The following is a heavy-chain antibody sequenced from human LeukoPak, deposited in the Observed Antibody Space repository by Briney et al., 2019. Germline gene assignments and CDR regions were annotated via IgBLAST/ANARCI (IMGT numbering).Heavy chain of an antibody. CDR1: GFTFSSRDW. CDR2: IYYSGST. V-gene: IGHV4/OR15-8*01. Sequence: ESLRLSCVASGFTFSSRDWMTWVRQPPGKGLEWIGSIYYSGSTYYNPSLKSRVTISVDTSKNQFSLKLSSVTAADTAVYYCARVHSYGSTPSADYWGQGTLVTVSS. J-gene: IGHJ4*02. D-gene: IGHD5-18*01. CDR3: ARVHSYGSTPSADY.